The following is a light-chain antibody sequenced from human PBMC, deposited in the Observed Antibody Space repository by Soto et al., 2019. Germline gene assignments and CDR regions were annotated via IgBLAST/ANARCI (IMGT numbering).Light chain of an antibody. CDR3: QQYNDWPLT. CDR2: GAS. V-gene: IGKV3-15*01. Sequence: EIILTQSPATLSMSPGERATLSCRASQSVGSNLAWYQHQPGQAPRLLVFGASTRATAIPARFSCSGSGTEFPLTISSLQSEDFAVYYCQQYNDWPLTFGGGTKVEIK. CDR1: QSVGSN. J-gene: IGKJ4*01.